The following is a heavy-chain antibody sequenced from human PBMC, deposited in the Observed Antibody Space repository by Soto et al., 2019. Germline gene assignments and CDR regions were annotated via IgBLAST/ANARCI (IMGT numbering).Heavy chain of an antibody. CDR3: AKNLLRQPLIAYYFDY. V-gene: IGHV3-23*01. CDR1: GVTFSRFA. J-gene: IGHJ4*02. CDR2: ISGSGGST. Sequence: AWGLLRLPCGAAGVTFSRFAMSWVRQDPGKGLEWVSAISGSGGSTYYAGSVKGRFTISRDNSKNTLYLQMNSLRAEDTAVYYCAKNLLRQPLIAYYFDYWGQGTLVTVSS. D-gene: IGHD2-15*01.